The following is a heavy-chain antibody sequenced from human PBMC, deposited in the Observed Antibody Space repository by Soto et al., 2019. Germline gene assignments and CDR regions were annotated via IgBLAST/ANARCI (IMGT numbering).Heavy chain of an antibody. CDR3: ARDLVVVAQRYNWFDP. D-gene: IGHD2-15*01. CDR1: GYTFTGYA. V-gene: IGHV1-3*01. Sequence: GASVKVSCKASGYTFTGYAMHWVRQAPGQRLEWMGWINAGNGNTKYSQKFQGRVTITRDTSASTAYMELSSLSSDDTAVYYCARDLVVVAQRYNWFDPWGQGTLVTVSS. J-gene: IGHJ5*02. CDR2: INAGNGNT.